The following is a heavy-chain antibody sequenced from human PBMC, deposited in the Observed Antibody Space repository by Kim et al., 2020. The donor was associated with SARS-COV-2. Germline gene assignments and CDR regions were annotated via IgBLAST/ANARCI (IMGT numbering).Heavy chain of an antibody. D-gene: IGHD2-2*01. CDR3: AREIVVVPAAMVYSPTRYFDY. CDR1: GFTFSSYA. V-gene: IGHV3-23*01. J-gene: IGHJ4*02. CDR2: ISGSGGST. Sequence: GGSLRLSCAASGFTFSSYAMSWVRQAPGKGLEWVSAISGSGGSTYYADSVKGRFTISRDNSKNTLYLQMNSLRAEDTAVYYCAREIVVVPAAMVYSPTRYFDYWGQGTLVTVSS.